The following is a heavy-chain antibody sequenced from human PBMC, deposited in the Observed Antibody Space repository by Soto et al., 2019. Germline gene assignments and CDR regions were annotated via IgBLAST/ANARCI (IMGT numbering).Heavy chain of an antibody. Sequence: GASVKVSCKASGYTFTSYGISWVRQAPGQGLEWMGWISAYNGNTNYAQKLQGRVTMTTDTSTSTAYMELRSLRSDDTAVYYCARDPNYYGSGSYYTNWFDLWGQGTLVTVYS. J-gene: IGHJ5*02. CDR3: ARDPNYYGSGSYYTNWFDL. CDR2: ISAYNGNT. D-gene: IGHD3-10*01. CDR1: GYTFTSYG. V-gene: IGHV1-18*01.